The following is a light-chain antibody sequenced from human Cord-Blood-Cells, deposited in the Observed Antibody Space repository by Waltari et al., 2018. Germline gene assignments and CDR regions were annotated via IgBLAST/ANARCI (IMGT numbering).Light chain of an antibody. V-gene: IGKV1-5*03. Sequence: DIQMTQSPSTLSASVGDRGTITCRASQSISSWLAWYQQKPGKAPKLLIYKASSLESGVPSRFSGSGSGTEFTLTISSLHPDDFATYYGQQYNSYPYTFGQGTKLEIK. CDR1: QSISSW. J-gene: IGKJ2*01. CDR3: QQYNSYPYT. CDR2: KAS.